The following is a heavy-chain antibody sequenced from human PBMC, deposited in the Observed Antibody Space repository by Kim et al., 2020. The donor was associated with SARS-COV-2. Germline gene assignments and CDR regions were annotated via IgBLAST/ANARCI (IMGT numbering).Heavy chain of an antibody. D-gene: IGHD3-22*01. Sequence: GGSLRLSCVASESTFRNYAVHWVRQAPGKGLEWVAGISGTGSTTSDADSVKGRFTISRDNSKNTLYLQMNSLRAEDTAVYYCALGEYDSNGDAFDIWGQGTMVTVSS. J-gene: IGHJ3*02. CDR2: ISGTGSTT. V-gene: IGHV3-23*01. CDR1: ESTFRNYA. CDR3: ALGEYDSNGDAFDI.